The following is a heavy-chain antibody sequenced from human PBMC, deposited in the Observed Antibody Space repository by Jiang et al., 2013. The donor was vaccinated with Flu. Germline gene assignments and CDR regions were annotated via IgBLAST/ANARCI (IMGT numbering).Heavy chain of an antibody. J-gene: IGHJ4*02. D-gene: IGHD1-26*01. V-gene: IGHV1-18*01. Sequence: RVTMTTDTSTSTAYMELRSLRSDDTAVYYCAREDVVGATPFDYWGQGTLVTVSS. CDR3: AREDVVGATPFDY.